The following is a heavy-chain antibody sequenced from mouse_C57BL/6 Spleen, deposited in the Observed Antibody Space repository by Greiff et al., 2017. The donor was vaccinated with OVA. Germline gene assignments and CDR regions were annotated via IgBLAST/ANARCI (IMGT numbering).Heavy chain of an antibody. CDR2: INPSNGGT. CDR3: ASDWGSYWYFDV. Sequence: QVQLQQPGTELVKPGASVKLSCKASGYTFTSYWMHWVKQRPGQGLEWIGNINPSNGGTNYNEKFKSKATLTVDKSSSTAYMQLSSLTSEDAAFYYCASDWGSYWYFDVWGTGTTVTVSS. J-gene: IGHJ1*03. CDR1: GYTFTSYW. V-gene: IGHV1-53*01. D-gene: IGHD2-4*01.